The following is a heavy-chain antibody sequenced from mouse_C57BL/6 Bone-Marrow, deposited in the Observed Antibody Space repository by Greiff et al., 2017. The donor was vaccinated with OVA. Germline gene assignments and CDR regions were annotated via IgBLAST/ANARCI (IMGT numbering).Heavy chain of an antibody. J-gene: IGHJ4*01. D-gene: IGHD1-1*01. Sequence: EVQVVESGGDLVKPGGSLKLSCAASGFTFSSYGMSWVRQTPDKRLEWVATISSGGSYTYSPDSVKGRFTISRDNAKNTLYLQMSSLKSEDTAMYYCARLLRFGMDYWGQGTSVTVSS. CDR3: ARLLRFGMDY. CDR2: ISSGGSYT. CDR1: GFTFSSYG. V-gene: IGHV5-6*01.